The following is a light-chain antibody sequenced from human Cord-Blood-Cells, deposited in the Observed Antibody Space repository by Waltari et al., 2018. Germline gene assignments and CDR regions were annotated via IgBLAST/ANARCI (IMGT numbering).Light chain of an antibody. Sequence: EIVMTQSPATLSVSPGERATLSCRASQSVSSNLAWYQQKPGHAPRLLLYGAATRATGIPARFSGSGSGTEFTLTISSLQSEDFAVYYCQQYNNWPYTFGQGTKLEIK. CDR1: QSVSSN. CDR2: GAA. V-gene: IGKV3-15*01. J-gene: IGKJ2*01. CDR3: QQYNNWPYT.